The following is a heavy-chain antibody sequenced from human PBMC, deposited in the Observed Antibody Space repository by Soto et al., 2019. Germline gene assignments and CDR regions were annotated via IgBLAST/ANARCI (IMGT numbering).Heavy chain of an antibody. J-gene: IGHJ6*02. V-gene: IGHV3-30*18. CDR2: RSYDGSNK. CDR3: AKSSEGWSGYFYGMDV. Sequence: PGGSLRLSCAASGFTFSSYGMHWVRQGPGKGLEWVAVRSYDGSNKYYADSVKGRFTISRDNSKNTLYLQMNSLRAEDTAVYYCAKSSEGWSGYFYGMDVWCQGTKVTVSS. CDR1: GFTFSSYG. D-gene: IGHD3-3*01.